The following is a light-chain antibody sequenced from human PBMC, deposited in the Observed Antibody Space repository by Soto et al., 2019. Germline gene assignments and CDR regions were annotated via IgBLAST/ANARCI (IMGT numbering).Light chain of an antibody. CDR2: EVT. Sequence: QSVLTQPPSVSGAPGQRVTISCTGSNVGEYDYVSWYQQHPGKAPKLMIHEVTKRPSGVPDRFSGSKSGNTASLTVSGLQAEDEADYYCSSFAGSNIWVFGGGTQLTVL. V-gene: IGLV2-8*01. CDR3: SSFAGSNIWV. CDR1: NVGEYDY. J-gene: IGLJ3*02.